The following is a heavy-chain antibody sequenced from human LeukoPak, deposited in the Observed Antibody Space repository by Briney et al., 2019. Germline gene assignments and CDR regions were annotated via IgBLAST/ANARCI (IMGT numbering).Heavy chain of an antibody. V-gene: IGHV3-30*02. J-gene: IGHJ5*02. D-gene: IGHD3-16*01. Sequence: PGESLTLSCVVSGFSLTTYGMLWVRQAPGKGLQWVAFMRSDGTSKYYGGSVEGRLTISRDNSKSTLYLLMNSLRAEDTGIYYCAKDRPIKGGFDPWGQGTPVTVSS. CDR3: AKDRPIKGGFDP. CDR1: GFSLTTYG. CDR2: MRSDGTSK.